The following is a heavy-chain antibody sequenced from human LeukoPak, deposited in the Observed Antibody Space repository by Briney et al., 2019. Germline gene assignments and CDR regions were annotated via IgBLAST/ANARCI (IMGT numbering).Heavy chain of an antibody. CDR3: ARANFLYCSSTTCLFDY. J-gene: IGHJ4*02. Sequence: ASVNVSCKASGYTFTDYYMHWVRQAPGQGFEWMGWINPNDGDTNYAQKFQGRVTMTRDTSISTAHMEVSRLRSDDTAVYYCARANFLYCSSTTCLFDYWGQGTLVTVSS. D-gene: IGHD2-2*01. CDR1: GYTFTDYY. V-gene: IGHV1-2*02. CDR2: INPNDGDT.